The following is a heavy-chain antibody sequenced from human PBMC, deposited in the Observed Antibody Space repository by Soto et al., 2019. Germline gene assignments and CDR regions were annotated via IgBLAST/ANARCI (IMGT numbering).Heavy chain of an antibody. D-gene: IGHD5-12*01. Sequence: EVQLVESGGGLVQPGGSLRLSCAASGFTFTTYWMHWARQAPGKGMMWVSRINSDGTTTNYADSVKGRFTITRDNAKKTVYLQMDSLRPEDTAVYYCARVPAGGYDWNWGQGTLVTVSS. J-gene: IGHJ4*02. CDR3: ARVPAGGYDWN. CDR2: INSDGTTT. CDR1: GFTFTTYW. V-gene: IGHV3-74*01.